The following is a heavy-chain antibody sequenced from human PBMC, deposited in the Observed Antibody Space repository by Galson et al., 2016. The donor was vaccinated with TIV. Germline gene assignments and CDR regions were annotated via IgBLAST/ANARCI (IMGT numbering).Heavy chain of an antibody. CDR3: SREKYSGFGF. Sequence: SVKVSCKASGYIFTTYYIHWVRQAPGQGLEWMGMLNPSGVTTSYAEKFQDRVTMSMDTSTSTFYMELSSLTLEDTAIYYCSREKYSGFGFWGQGTLVTVSS. J-gene: IGHJ4*02. V-gene: IGHV1-46*01. CDR2: LNPSGVTT. D-gene: IGHD5-12*01. CDR1: GYIFTTYY.